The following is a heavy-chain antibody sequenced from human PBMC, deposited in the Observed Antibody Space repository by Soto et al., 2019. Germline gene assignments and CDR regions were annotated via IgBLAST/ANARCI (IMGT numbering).Heavy chain of an antibody. CDR2: INPSGGST. CDR1: GYTFTSYY. D-gene: IGHD3-9*01. CDR3: ARDLVLRLRYFDWLSPDAFDF. J-gene: IGHJ3*01. V-gene: IGHV1-46*01. Sequence: ASVKVSCKASGYTFTSYYMHWVRQAPGQGLEWMGIINPSGGSTSYAQKFQGRVTMTRDTSTSTVYMELSSLRSEDTAVYYCARDLVLRLRYFDWLSPDAFDFWGQGTMVTVSS.